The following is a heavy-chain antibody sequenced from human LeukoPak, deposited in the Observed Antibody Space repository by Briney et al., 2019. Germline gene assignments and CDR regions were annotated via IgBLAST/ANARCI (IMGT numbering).Heavy chain of an antibody. CDR2: ISSSGTTI. J-gene: IGHJ4*02. CDR3: ASGYKSGWYPFDY. V-gene: IGHV3-48*03. Sequence: GGSLRLSCAASGFIFGSYELNWVRQAPGKGLEWVSYISSSGTTIYYADSVKGRFTISRDNAKNSLYLQMNSLRADDTAVYFCASGYKSGWYPFDYWGQGTLVTVSS. CDR1: GFIFGSYE. D-gene: IGHD6-19*01.